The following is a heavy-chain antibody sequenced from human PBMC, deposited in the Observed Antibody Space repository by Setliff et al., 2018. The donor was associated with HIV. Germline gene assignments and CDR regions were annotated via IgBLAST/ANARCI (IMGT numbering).Heavy chain of an antibody. V-gene: IGHV3-7*01. CDR1: GFSFSRYW. CDR2: INQDGGQK. CDR3: ARDKGPNLLDY. Sequence: GGSLRLSCEASGFSFSRYWMSWVRQAPGKGLEWVASINQDGGQKYYVDSVKGRSTISRDNAKNSLYLQMNSLRAEDTAVYYCARDKGPNLLDYWGQGTLVTVSS. J-gene: IGHJ4*02. D-gene: IGHD2-8*01.